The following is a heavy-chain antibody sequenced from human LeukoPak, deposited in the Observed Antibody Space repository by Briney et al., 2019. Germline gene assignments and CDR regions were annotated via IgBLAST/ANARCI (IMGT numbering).Heavy chain of an antibody. CDR3: ARRPTLGSSPRPLDY. V-gene: IGHV4-34*01. J-gene: IGHJ4*02. CDR2: INHSGST. CDR1: GRSFSGYY. D-gene: IGHD1-26*01. Sequence: SETLSLTCAVYGRSFSGYYWSWLRQPPGKGLEWIGEINHSGSTNYNPSLKSRVTISVDTSKNQFSLKLSSVTAADTAVYYCARRPTLGSSPRPLDYWGQGTLVTVSS.